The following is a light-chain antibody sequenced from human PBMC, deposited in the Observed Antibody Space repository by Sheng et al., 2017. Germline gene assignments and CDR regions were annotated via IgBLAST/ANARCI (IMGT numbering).Light chain of an antibody. CDR1: QTFSSW. Sequence: DIQMTQSPSTLSASVGDRVTITCRASQTFSSWLAWYQQKPGKAPKLLISKASNLESGVPSRFSGSGSGTEFTLTISNLQPDDFATYYCQQYTSFSGTFGQGTKVEMK. CDR3: QQYTSFSGT. J-gene: IGKJ1*01. CDR2: KAS. V-gene: IGKV1-5*03.